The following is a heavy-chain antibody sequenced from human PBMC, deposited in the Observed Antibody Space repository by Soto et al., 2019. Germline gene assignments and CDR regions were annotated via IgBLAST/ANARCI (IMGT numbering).Heavy chain of an antibody. D-gene: IGHD3-22*01. CDR2: IYYSGST. V-gene: IGHV4-31*03. CDR1: GGSISSGGYY. Sequence: SETLSLTCTVSGGSISSGGYYWSWIRQHPGKGLEWIGYIYYSGSTYYNPSLKSRVTISVDTSKNQFSLKLSSVTAADTAVYYCASQAGNYYDSRGYYLAYLQHWGQGTLVTVSS. J-gene: IGHJ1*01. CDR3: ASQAGNYYDSRGYYLAYLQH.